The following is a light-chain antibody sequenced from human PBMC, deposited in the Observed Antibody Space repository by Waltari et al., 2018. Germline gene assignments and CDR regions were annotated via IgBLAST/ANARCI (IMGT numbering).Light chain of an antibody. CDR2: DVT. CDR1: SSDVGGYNH. J-gene: IGLJ3*02. V-gene: IGLV2-11*01. CDR3: SSYAGTYTGV. Sequence: QSALTQPRPVSESPGQSVTISCTGTSSDVGGYNHISWYQHPPGKAPKLIIYDVTKRPSGVPDRFSASKSGNTASLTISGLRAEDEADYYCSSYAGTYTGVFGGGTKLTVL.